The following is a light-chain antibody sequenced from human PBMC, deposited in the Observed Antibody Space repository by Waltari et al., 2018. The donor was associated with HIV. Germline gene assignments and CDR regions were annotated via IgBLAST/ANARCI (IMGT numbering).Light chain of an antibody. V-gene: IGLV1-40*01. CDR1: RSNIGARYE. Sequence: QSVLTQPPSVSGAPGQRVTISCSGTRSNIGARYEVHWYQQLPGTAPKLLIYGNTNRPSGLPDRFSAFKSGTSASLVITGLQADDAADYYCHSYDNRLSASVFGGGTKLTVL. J-gene: IGLJ3*02. CDR2: GNT. CDR3: HSYDNRLSASV.